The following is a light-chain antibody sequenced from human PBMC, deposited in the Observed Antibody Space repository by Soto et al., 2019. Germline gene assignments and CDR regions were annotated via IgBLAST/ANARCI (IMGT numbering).Light chain of an antibody. J-gene: IGKJ1*01. CDR1: QSVSNN. V-gene: IGKV3-15*01. Sequence: EIVMTQSPATLSVSPGERATLSCRASQSVSNNLAWYQKKPGQAPRLLIYGASTRATGIPARFSGSGSGTEFTLTISSLRSEDFAVYDCQQYNNWWTFGQGTRVEIK. CDR3: QQYNNWWT. CDR2: GAS.